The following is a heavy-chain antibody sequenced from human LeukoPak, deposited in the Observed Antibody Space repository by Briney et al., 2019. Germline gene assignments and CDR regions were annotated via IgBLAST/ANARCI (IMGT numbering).Heavy chain of an antibody. Sequence: GASVKVSCKVSGYTLTELSMHWVRQAPGKGLEWMGGFDPEDGETIYAQKFQGRVTMTEDTSTDTAYMELSSLRAEDTALYYCAKDGETGFWSGYYSAGPLSSWGQGTLVTVSS. CDR2: FDPEDGET. CDR3: AKDGETGFWSGYYSAGPLSS. V-gene: IGHV1-24*01. J-gene: IGHJ5*02. CDR1: GYTLTELS. D-gene: IGHD3-3*01.